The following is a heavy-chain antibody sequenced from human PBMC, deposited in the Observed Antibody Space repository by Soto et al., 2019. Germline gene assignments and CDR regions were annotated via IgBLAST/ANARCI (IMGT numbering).Heavy chain of an antibody. J-gene: IGHJ4*02. D-gene: IGHD2-8*02. CDR2: ISYDGSNK. CDR1: GFTFSSYG. CDR3: AKDLCGVCYAFEY. Sequence: GGSLRLSCAASGFTFSSYGMHWVRQAPGKGLEWVAVISYDGSNKYYADSVKGRFTISRDNSKNTLYLQMNSLRAEDTAVYYCAKDLCGVCYAFEYWGQGTLVTVSS. V-gene: IGHV3-30*18.